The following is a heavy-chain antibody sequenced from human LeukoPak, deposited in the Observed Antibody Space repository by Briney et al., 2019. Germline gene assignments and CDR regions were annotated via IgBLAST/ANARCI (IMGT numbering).Heavy chain of an antibody. V-gene: IGHV4-59*01. J-gene: IGHJ5*02. CDR1: CGSITTYY. CDR3: AADRQQGGSGSYWFDP. Sequence: SETLSLTCTVSCGSITTYYWSWIRQSAGKGLEWIGNVYHSGSTTYNPSLKSRVTISVDTSKNQFSLRMTSVTTADTAVYYCAADRQQGGSGSYWFDPWGQGTQVTVSS. CDR2: VYHSGST. D-gene: IGHD3-10*01.